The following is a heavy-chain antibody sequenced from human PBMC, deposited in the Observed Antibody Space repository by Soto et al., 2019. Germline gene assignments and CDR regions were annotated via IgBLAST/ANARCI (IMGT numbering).Heavy chain of an antibody. CDR1: GYTFTSYG. V-gene: IGHV1-18*01. D-gene: IGHD5-12*01. J-gene: IGHJ4*02. CDR3: ARDYLREYSGYDRFDY. Sequence: QVQLVQSGAEVKKPGASVKVSCKASGYTFTSYGISWVRQAPGQGLEWMGWISAYNGNTNYAQKLQCRVTMTTDTSTSTAYMELRSLRSDDTAVYYCARDYLREYSGYDRFDYWGQGTLVTVSS. CDR2: ISAYNGNT.